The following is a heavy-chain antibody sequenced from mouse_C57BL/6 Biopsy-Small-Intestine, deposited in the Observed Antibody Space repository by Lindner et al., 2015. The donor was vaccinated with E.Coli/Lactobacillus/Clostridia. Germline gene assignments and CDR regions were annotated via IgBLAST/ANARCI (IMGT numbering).Heavy chain of an antibody. CDR1: GFTFSDYG. CDR2: ISSGGSTI. J-gene: IGHJ4*01. CDR3: ARPHYYAMDY. V-gene: IGHV5-17*01. Sequence: VQLQESGGGLVKPGGSLKLSCAASGFTFSDYGMHWVRQAPEKGPEWVAYISSGGSTIYYADTVKGRFTISRDNAKNTLFLQMTSLRSEDTAMYYCARPHYYAMDYWGQGTSVTVSS.